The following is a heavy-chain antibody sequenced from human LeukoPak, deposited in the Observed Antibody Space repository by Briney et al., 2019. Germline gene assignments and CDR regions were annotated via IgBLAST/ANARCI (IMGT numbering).Heavy chain of an antibody. V-gene: IGHV4-59*01. J-gene: IGHJ4*02. CDR1: GGSISSYY. CDR3: ARVAPTRGYASSGYYPLDY. CDR2: IYLSGST. Sequence: SLTVSLTCTVSGGSISSYYWSWIRQPPGQGLEWIGYIYLSGSTNYNPSLKSRVTIAVDTSKNQFSLRLTSVTAADTAVYYCARVAPTRGYASSGYYPLDYWGQGTLVNVS. D-gene: IGHD3-22*01.